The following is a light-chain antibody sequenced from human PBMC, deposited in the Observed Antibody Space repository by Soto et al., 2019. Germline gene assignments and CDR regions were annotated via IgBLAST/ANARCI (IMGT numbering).Light chain of an antibody. CDR2: DAS. J-gene: IGKJ2*01. CDR3: QQYNNWAPYT. CDR1: QSISSW. V-gene: IGKV1-5*01. Sequence: DIQMTQSPSTLSASVGDRVPITCRASQSISSWLAWYQQKPGKAPKLLIYDASSLESGVPSRFSGSGSGTEFTLTISNLQSEDFAVYYCQQYNNWAPYTFGQGTKVDIK.